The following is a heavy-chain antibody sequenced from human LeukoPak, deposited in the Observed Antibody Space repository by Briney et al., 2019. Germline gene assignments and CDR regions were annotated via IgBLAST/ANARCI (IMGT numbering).Heavy chain of an antibody. D-gene: IGHD3-22*01. CDR1: GFTFSDYY. V-gene: IGHV3-11*01. CDR2: ICDSGRTI. Sequence: GGSLRPSCAASGFTFSDYYMSWIRQAPGKELAWVSYICDSGRTIYYADSVKGRFTISRDNAKNSVYLQMNNLRAEDTAVYYCARDRLGDYDHSGYYDKWGQGTLVTVSS. CDR3: ARDRLGDYDHSGYYDK. J-gene: IGHJ4*02.